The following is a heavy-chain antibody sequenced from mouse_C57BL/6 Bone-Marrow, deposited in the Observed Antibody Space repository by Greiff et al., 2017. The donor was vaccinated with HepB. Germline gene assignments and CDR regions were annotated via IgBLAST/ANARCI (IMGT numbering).Heavy chain of an antibody. V-gene: IGHV6-3*01. CDR1: GFTFSNYW. J-gene: IGHJ3*01. Sequence: EVQLQESGGGLVQPGGSMKLSCVASGFTFSNYWMNWVRQSPEKGLEWVAQIRLKSDNYATHYAESVKGRFTISRDDSKSSVYLQMNNLRAEDTGIYYCTSYYSNSAWFAYWGQGTLVTVSA. CDR2: IRLKSDNYAT. D-gene: IGHD2-5*01. CDR3: TSYYSNSAWFAY.